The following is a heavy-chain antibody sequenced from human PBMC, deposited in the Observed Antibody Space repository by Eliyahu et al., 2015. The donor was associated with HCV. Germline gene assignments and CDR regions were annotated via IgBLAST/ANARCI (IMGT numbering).Heavy chain of an antibody. CDR3: ARGPPGSRPGGRGAFDI. CDR1: GGTFSSYA. Sequence: QVQLVQSGAEVKKPGSSVKVSCKASGGTFSSYAISWVRQAPGQGLEWMGGIIPIFGTANYAQKFQGRVTITADKSTSTAYMELSSLRSEDTAVYYCARGPPGSRPGGRGAFDIWGQGTMVTVSS. CDR2: IIPIFGTA. D-gene: IGHD5-24*01. V-gene: IGHV1-69*06. J-gene: IGHJ3*02.